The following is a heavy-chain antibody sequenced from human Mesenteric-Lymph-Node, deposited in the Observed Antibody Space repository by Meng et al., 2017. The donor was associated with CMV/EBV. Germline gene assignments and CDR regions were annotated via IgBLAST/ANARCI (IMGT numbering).Heavy chain of an antibody. Sequence: QLQLQESGPGLVKPSETLSLTCTFPGGSISRSSYYWGGIRQPPGKGLEWIGSIYYSGSTYYNPSLKSRVTISVDTSKNQFSLKLSSVTAADTAVYYCARPHYYGSGSSPWFDPWGQGTLVTVSS. V-gene: IGHV4-39*01. D-gene: IGHD3-10*01. J-gene: IGHJ5*02. CDR1: GGSISRSSYY. CDR2: IYYSGST. CDR3: ARPHYYGSGSSPWFDP.